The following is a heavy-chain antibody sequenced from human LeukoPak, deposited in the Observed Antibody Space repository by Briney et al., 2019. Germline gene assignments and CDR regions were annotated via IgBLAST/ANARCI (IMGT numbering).Heavy chain of an antibody. CDR2: ISAYNDNT. CDR1: GYTFTIYA. Sequence: ASVKVSCKTSGYTFTIYAISWVRQAPGQGLEWMGWISAYNDNTNYAQKLQGRVTMTIDKSMSTAYMELRSLRFDDTAVYYCASQYTSGHFTNHFDYWGQGTLVTVSS. CDR3: ASQYTSGHFTNHFDY. D-gene: IGHD6-19*01. J-gene: IGHJ4*02. V-gene: IGHV1-18*01.